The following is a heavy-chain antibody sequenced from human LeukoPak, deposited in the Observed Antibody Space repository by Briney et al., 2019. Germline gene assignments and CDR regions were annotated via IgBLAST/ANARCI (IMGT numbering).Heavy chain of an antibody. V-gene: IGHV4-39*01. J-gene: IGHJ5*02. D-gene: IGHD6-19*01. Sequence: PSETLSLTCTVSGGSISISNYYWGWIRQPPGKGLEWIGSMSYSGRTYYNPSLKSRVTISVDTSKNQFSLKLSSVTAADTAVYYCARHYYIGWYWNWFDPWGQGTLVTVSS. CDR3: ARHYYIGWYWNWFDP. CDR1: GGSISISNYY. CDR2: MSYSGRT.